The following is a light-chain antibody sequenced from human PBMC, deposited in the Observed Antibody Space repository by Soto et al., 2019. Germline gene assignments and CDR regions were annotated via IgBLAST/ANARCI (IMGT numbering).Light chain of an antibody. J-gene: IGKJ1*01. V-gene: IGKV3-15*01. Sequence: EIVMTQSPATLSVSPGERATLSCRPSQSVSSYLAWYQQKPGQAPRLLIYGASTRATGIPARFSGSGSGTEFTLTISSLQSEDFAVYYCQQYGSSPWTFGQGTKVEIK. CDR1: QSVSSY. CDR2: GAS. CDR3: QQYGSSPWT.